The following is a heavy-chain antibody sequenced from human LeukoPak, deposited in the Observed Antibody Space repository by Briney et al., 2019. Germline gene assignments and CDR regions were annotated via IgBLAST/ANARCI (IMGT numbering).Heavy chain of an antibody. V-gene: IGHV4-34*01. CDR1: GGSFSGYY. CDR3: ASSIVGVVPAASDY. J-gene: IGHJ4*02. D-gene: IGHD2-2*01. CDR2: INHSGST. Sequence: SETLSLTCAVYGGSFSGYYWSWIRQPPGKGLEWIGEINHSGSTNYNPSLKSRVTISVDTSKNQFSLKLSSVTAADTAVYYCASSIVGVVPAASDYWGQGTLVTVSS.